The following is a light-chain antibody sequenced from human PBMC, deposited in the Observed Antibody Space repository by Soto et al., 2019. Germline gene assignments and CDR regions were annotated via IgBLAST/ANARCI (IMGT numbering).Light chain of an antibody. CDR1: QTVSSS. CDR3: QQRSNWPPLLT. J-gene: IGKJ3*01. CDR2: DTF. Sequence: EIVLTQSPATLYLSTGERATLSCMAIQTVSSSLAWYQQQPGQAPRLLIFDTFTRAHGIPASFSGSGSGTVFTLTISTLEPEDFGVYYCQQRSNWPPLLTFVPGTKVDIK. V-gene: IGKV3-11*01.